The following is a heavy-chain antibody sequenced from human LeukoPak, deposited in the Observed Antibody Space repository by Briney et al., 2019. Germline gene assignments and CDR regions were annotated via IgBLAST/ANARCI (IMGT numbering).Heavy chain of an antibody. Sequence: PSETLSLTCTVSGGSINTYYWSWIRQPPGKGLEWIGSIYYSGSTNYNPSLEGRVTISVDTSKNQFSLKLSSVTAADTAVYYCARHADSSGYLDAFDIWGQGTMVTVSS. J-gene: IGHJ3*02. V-gene: IGHV4-39*01. CDR3: ARHADSSGYLDAFDI. D-gene: IGHD3-22*01. CDR1: GGSINTYY. CDR2: IYYSGST.